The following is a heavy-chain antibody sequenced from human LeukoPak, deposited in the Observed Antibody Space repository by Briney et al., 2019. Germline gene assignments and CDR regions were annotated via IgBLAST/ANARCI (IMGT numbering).Heavy chain of an antibody. J-gene: IGHJ4*02. CDR3: AVTYYYGSGSYGFDY. V-gene: IGHV4-39*01. D-gene: IGHD3-10*01. CDR1: GGSISSSSYY. Sequence: PSETLSLTCTVSGGSISSSSYYWGWIRQPPGKGLEWIGSIYYSGSTYYNPSLKSRVTISVDTSKNQSSLKLSSVTAADTAVYYCAVTYYYGSGSYGFDYWGQGTLVTVSS. CDR2: IYYSGST.